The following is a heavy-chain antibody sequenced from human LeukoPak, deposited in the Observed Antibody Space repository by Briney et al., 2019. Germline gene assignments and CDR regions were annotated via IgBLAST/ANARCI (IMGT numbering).Heavy chain of an antibody. CDR3: ARASYYYDSGGYPGYYFDY. Sequence: ASVKVSCKASGYTFTDYYMHWVRQAPGQGLGWMGWINPNSGGTNYAQKFQGRVTMTRDTSISTAYMELSRLRSDDTAVYYCARASYYYDSGGYPGYYFDYWGQGTLVTVSS. J-gene: IGHJ4*02. V-gene: IGHV1-2*02. CDR1: GYTFTDYY. D-gene: IGHD3-22*01. CDR2: INPNSGGT.